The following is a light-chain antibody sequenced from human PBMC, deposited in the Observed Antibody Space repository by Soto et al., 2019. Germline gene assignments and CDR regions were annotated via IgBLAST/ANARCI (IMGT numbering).Light chain of an antibody. J-gene: IGKJ1*01. CDR1: QSTSSY. CDR2: QAS. Sequence: DIHMTQSPSTVSASLVGIVTITCPASQSTSSYLAWCQQKPGKAPRLLIYQASSLENGVPSRFSGSGSGTEFTLTISSLQPDDFATYYCQHYNSYSEAFGQGTKVDIK. V-gene: IGKV1-5*03. CDR3: QHYNSYSEA.